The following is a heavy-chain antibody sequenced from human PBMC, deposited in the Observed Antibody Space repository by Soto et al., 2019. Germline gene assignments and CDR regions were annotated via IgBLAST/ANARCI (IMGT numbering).Heavy chain of an antibody. CDR3: ARVLSGFIDHHFDY. CDR2: IYSSGSA. D-gene: IGHD1-26*01. J-gene: IGHJ4*02. V-gene: IGHV4-59*01. Sequence: QVQLQESGPGLVKPSETLSLTCTVSGGSISIYYWSWIRQPPGKGLEWVGYIYSSGSANYNPSLKSRITMSVDASKNQFSLNLNSVTAADTAVYYCARVLSGFIDHHFDYWGQGTLVTVSS. CDR1: GGSISIYY.